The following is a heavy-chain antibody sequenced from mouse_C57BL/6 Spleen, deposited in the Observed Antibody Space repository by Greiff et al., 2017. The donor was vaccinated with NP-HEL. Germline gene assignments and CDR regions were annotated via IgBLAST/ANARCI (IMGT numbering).Heavy chain of an antibody. CDR2: IDPETGGT. V-gene: IGHV1-15*01. Sequence: QVQLQQSGAELVRPGASVTLSCKASGYTFTDYEMHWVKQTPVHGLEWIGAIDPETGGTAYNQKFKGKAILTADKSSSTAYMELRSLTSEDSAVYYCTRNLYYGSSYGYFDVWGTGTTVTVSS. J-gene: IGHJ1*03. CDR1: GYTFTDYE. D-gene: IGHD1-1*01. CDR3: TRNLYYGSSYGYFDV.